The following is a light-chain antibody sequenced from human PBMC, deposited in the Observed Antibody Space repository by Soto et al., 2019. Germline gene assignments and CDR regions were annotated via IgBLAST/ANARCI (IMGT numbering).Light chain of an antibody. CDR3: GTWDSSLRAGEVV. V-gene: IGLV1-51*01. CDR1: SSNIGRHY. CDR2: DDD. Sequence: QSVLTQPPSVSAAPGQKVTISCSGCSSNIGRHYVCWYQELPGTAPILLIYDDDKRPSGIPDRFSGSRSGTSATLGITGLQTGDEADYYCGTWDSSLRAGEVVFGGGTKLTVL. J-gene: IGLJ2*01.